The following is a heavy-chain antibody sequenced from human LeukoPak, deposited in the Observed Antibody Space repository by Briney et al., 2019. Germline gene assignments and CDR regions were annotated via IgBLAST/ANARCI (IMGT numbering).Heavy chain of an antibody. J-gene: IGHJ4*02. V-gene: IGHV4-30-4*08. Sequence: SETLSLTCTVSGGSISSGDYYWSWIRQPPGKGLEWIGYIYYSGSTYYNPSLKSRVTISVDTSKNQFSLKLSSVTAAHTAVYYCASYGGNPDFFDYCGQGTLVTVSS. CDR2: IYYSGST. D-gene: IGHD4-23*01. CDR3: ASYGGNPDFFDY. CDR1: GGSISSGDYY.